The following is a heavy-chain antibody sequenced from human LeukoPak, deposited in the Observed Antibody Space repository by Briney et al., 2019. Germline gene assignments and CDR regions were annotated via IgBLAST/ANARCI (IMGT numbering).Heavy chain of an antibody. CDR3: AKLYRAVTGMFFDY. J-gene: IGHJ4*02. D-gene: IGHD6-19*01. Sequence: GGSLRLSCAASGFTFTNYAMTWVRQVPGKGLEWVSHISGSGGSSYHVDSVKGRFTISRDNSKNTLYLQMNSLRAEDTAVYYCAKLYRAVTGMFFDYWGQGTLVTVSS. CDR2: ISGSGGSS. CDR1: GFTFTNYA. V-gene: IGHV3-23*01.